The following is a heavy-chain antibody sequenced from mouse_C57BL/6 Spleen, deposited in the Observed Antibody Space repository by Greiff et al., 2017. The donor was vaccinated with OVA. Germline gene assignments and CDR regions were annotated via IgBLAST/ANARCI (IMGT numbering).Heavy chain of an antibody. J-gene: IGHJ2*01. CDR3: AIGDLFATVDFYY. D-gene: IGHD1-1*01. CDR1: GYTFTSYW. Sequence: QVQLQQPGAELVRPGSSVKLSCKASGYTFTSYWMHWVKQRPIQGLEWIGNIDPSDSETHYNQKFKDKATLTVDKSSSTAYMQLSSLTSEDSAVYYCAIGDLFATVDFYYWGQGTTLTVSS. V-gene: IGHV1-52*01. CDR2: IDPSDSET.